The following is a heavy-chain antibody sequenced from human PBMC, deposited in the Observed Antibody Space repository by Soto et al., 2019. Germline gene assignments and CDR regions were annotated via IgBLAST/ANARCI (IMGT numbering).Heavy chain of an antibody. V-gene: IGHV4-34*01. CDR1: GGSFSGYY. CDR2: INHSGST. J-gene: IGHJ6*02. D-gene: IGHD6-13*01. CDR3: ARGRSSSWTYYYYGMDV. Sequence: SETLSLTCAVYGGSFSGYYWSWIRQPPGKGLEWIGEINHSGSTNYNPSLKSRVAISVDTSKNQFSLKLSSVTAADTAVYYCARGRSSSWTYYYYGMDVWGQGTT.